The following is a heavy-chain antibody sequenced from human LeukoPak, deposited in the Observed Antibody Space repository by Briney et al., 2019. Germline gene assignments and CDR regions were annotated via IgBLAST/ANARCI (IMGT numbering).Heavy chain of an antibody. J-gene: IGHJ4*02. CDR3: ARDVSAGRWVFDY. D-gene: IGHD1-26*01. V-gene: IGHV4-59*01. CDR1: GGSISSYY. CDR2: IYYSEST. Sequence: SETLSLTCTVSGGSISSYYWSWIRQPPGKGLEWIGFIYYSESTNYNPSLKIRVTISVDTSKNQFSLRLNSVTAADTAVYYCARDVSAGRWVFDYWGQGTLVTVSS.